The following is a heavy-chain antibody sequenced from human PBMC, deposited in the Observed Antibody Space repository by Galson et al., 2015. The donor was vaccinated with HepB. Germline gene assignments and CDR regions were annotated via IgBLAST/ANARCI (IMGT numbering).Heavy chain of an antibody. J-gene: IGHJ4*02. Sequence: FLRLSCAASGFTFNTYVMTWVRQAPGKGLEWVANIKQDGSEKYYVDSVKGQFTISRDNAKNSLYLQMNSLRAEDTAVYYCARDKDLGNFDYWGQGTLVTVSS. CDR2: IKQDGSEK. D-gene: IGHD1-26*01. V-gene: IGHV3-7*01. CDR1: GFTFNTYV. CDR3: ARDKDLGNFDY.